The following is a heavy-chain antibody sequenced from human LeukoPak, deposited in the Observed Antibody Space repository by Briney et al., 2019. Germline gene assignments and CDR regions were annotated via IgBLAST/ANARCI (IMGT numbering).Heavy chain of an antibody. Sequence: PGGSLRLSCAASGFTFSSYAMSWDRQAPGKGLEWVSTIGGGGESTYYADSVKGRFTISRDNSKNTVYLQMNSLRAEDTAVYYCAKVLSGSQDYWGQGTLVTVFS. CDR3: AKVLSGSQDY. CDR2: IGGGGEST. CDR1: GFTFSSYA. D-gene: IGHD1-26*01. J-gene: IGHJ4*02. V-gene: IGHV3-23*01.